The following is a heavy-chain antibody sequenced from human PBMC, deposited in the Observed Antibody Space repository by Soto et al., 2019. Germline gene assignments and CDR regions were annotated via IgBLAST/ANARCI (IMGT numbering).Heavy chain of an antibody. Sequence: RASVKVSCKASGGTFSSYAISWVRQAPGQGLEWMGGIIPIFGTASYAQKFQGRVTITADNSKNTLFLQMNSLRADDTAVYYCAKEFQWELHAFDIWGQGTMVTVSS. V-gene: IGHV1-69*06. CDR2: IIPIFGTA. CDR3: AKEFQWELHAFDI. J-gene: IGHJ3*02. CDR1: GGTFSSYA. D-gene: IGHD1-26*01.